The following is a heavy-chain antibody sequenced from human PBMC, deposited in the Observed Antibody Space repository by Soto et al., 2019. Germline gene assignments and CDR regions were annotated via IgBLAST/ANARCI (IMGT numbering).Heavy chain of an antibody. Sequence: EVRLVESGGGLVQPGGSLRLSCAASGFTFSSYEMNWVRQAPGKGLEWVSYIPSSGDTIRYADSVRGRFTASRDDTESSLFLHMHSLRAGDTAIYYCAGHTSTSINWGQGTLVIVSS. CDR3: AGHTSTSIN. V-gene: IGHV3-48*03. D-gene: IGHD2-2*01. CDR1: GFTFSSYE. CDR2: IPSSGDTI. J-gene: IGHJ4*02.